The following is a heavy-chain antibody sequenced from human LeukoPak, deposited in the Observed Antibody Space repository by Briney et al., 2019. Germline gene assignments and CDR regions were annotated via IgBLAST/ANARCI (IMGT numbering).Heavy chain of an antibody. CDR1: GGSISSSSYY. V-gene: IGHV4-39*01. J-gene: IGHJ4*02. Sequence: KNSETLSLTCTVSGGSISSSSYYWGWIRQPPGKGPEWIGSIYYSGSTYYNPSLKSRVTISVDTSKNQFSLKLTSVTAADTAVYYCARHGHHGDHDYWGQGTLVTVSS. D-gene: IGHD2-21*02. CDR3: ARHGHHGDHDY. CDR2: IYYSGST.